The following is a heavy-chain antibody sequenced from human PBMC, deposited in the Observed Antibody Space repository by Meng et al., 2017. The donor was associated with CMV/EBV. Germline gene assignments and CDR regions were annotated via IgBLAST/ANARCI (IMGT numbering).Heavy chain of an antibody. J-gene: IGHJ3*02. V-gene: IGHV3-69-1*02. CDR3: ARGITMIVVVIAPNAFDI. CDR2: ISSSSTI. D-gene: IGHD3-22*01. Sequence: GESLKISCAASGFTFSDYYVNWVRQAPGKGLEWVSSISSSSTIYYADSVKGRFTISRDNAKNSLYLQMNSLRAEDTAVYYCARGITMIVVVIAPNAFDIWGQGTMVTVSS. CDR1: GFTFSDYY.